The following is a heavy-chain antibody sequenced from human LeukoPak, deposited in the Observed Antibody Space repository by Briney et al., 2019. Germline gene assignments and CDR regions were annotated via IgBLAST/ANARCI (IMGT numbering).Heavy chain of an antibody. D-gene: IGHD3-10*01. Sequence: SETLSLTCTVSGGSISSYYWSWIRQPAGKGLEWIGRIYTSGSTNYNPSLKSRVTMSVDTSKNQFSLKLSSVTAADTAVYYCARDGNFLWFGELYYYYGMDVWGQGTTVTVSS. J-gene: IGHJ6*02. CDR1: GGSISSYY. CDR3: ARDGNFLWFGELYYYYGMDV. CDR2: IYTSGST. V-gene: IGHV4-4*07.